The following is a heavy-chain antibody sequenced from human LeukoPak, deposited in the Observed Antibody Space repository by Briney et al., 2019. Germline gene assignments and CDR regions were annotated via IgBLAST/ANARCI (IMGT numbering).Heavy chain of an antibody. V-gene: IGHV4-31*03. CDR1: GGSIRSGGYY. J-gene: IGHJ3*02. CDR3: ARAGSGTDAFDI. Sequence: PSETLSLTCTVSGGSIRSGGYYWRWIRQHPGKGLEWIGYIYYSGSTYYNPSLKSRVTISVDTSKNQFSLKLSSVTAADTAVYYCARAGSGTDAFDIWGQGTMVTVSS. CDR2: IYYSGST. D-gene: IGHD3-10*01.